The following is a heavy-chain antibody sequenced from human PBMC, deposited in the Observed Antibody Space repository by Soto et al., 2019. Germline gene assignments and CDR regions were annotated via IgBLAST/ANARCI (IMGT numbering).Heavy chain of an antibody. CDR1: GGTFSSYT. J-gene: IGHJ5*02. CDR2: IIPILGIA. CDR3: AREPIRDDYGDYEDWFDP. D-gene: IGHD4-17*01. Sequence: QVQLVQSGAEVKKPGSSVKVSCKASGGTFSSYTISWVRQAPGQGLAWMGRIIPILGIANYAQKFQGRVTMTAETSTSTAYMELSSLRSEDTAVYYCAREPIRDDYGDYEDWFDPWGQGTLVTVSS. V-gene: IGHV1-69*08.